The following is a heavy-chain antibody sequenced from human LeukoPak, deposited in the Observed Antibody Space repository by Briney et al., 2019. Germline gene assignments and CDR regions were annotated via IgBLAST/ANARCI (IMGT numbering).Heavy chain of an antibody. CDR1: GYTFTGYY. CDR3: ARDRYYDILTGDYYYGMDV. CDR2: INPNSGGT. D-gene: IGHD3-9*01. J-gene: IGHJ6*02. V-gene: IGHV1-2*02. Sequence: ASVKVSCKASGYTFTGYYMHWVRQAPGQGLEWMGWINPNSGGTNYAQKFQGRVTMTRDTSISTAYMELSRLRSDDTAVYYCARDRYYDILTGDYYYGMDVWGQGTTVTVSS.